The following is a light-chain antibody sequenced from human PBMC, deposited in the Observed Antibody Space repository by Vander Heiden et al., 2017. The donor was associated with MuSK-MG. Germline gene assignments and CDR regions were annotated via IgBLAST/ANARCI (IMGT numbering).Light chain of an antibody. CDR1: QSVLYSSNNKNY. V-gene: IGKV4-1*01. CDR3: QQDYSTPYT. J-gene: IGKJ2*01. CDR2: WAS. Sequence: DIVMTQSPDSLAVSLGERATINCKSSQSVLYSSNNKNYLAWYQQKPGQPPKLLIYWASTRESGVPDRFSGSGSGTDFTLTISSLQAEDVAVYYCQQDYSTPYTFGQGTKLE.